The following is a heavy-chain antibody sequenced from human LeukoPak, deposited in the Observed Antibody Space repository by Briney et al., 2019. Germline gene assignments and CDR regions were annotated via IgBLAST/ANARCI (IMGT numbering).Heavy chain of an antibody. CDR1: GYSFTSYV. D-gene: IGHD3-10*01. J-gene: IGHJ6*03. CDR3: ARVGRESLYYRYYMDV. CDR2: INTNTGNP. V-gene: IGHV7-4-1*02. Sequence: ASVKVSCKASGYSFTSYVISWVRQAPGQGLEWMGWINTNTGNPTYAQGFTGRFVFSLGSSVSTAFLQISSLKAADTAVYYCARVGRESLYYRYYMDVWGKGTSVTV.